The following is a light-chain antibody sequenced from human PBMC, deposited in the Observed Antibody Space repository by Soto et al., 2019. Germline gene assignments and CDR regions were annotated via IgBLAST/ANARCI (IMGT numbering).Light chain of an antibody. J-gene: IGLJ1*01. CDR1: SSDVGGYNF. CDR2: QVI. CDR3: GSYTSNTYL. V-gene: IGLV2-14*01. Sequence: QSALTQPASVSGSPGQSITISCTGTSSDVGGYNFVSWYQQHPGKAPKLIIYQVISRPSGVSNRFSGSKSGSTASLTISGLQAEDEADYYCGSYTSNTYLFGTGTKVTVL.